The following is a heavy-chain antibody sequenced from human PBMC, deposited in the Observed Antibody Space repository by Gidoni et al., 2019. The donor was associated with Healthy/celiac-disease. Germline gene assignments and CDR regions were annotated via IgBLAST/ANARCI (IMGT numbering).Heavy chain of an antibody. Sequence: QVQLVQSGAEVKKPGASVKVSCKAYGYTFPSYDINWVRQATGQGLEWMGWMNPNSGNTGYAQKFQGRVTMTRNTSISTAYMELSSLRSEDTAVYYCARRRRTYYYYGMDVWGQGTTVTVSS. CDR2: MNPNSGNT. J-gene: IGHJ6*02. D-gene: IGHD1-1*01. CDR1: GYTFPSYD. V-gene: IGHV1-8*01. CDR3: ARRRRTYYYYGMDV.